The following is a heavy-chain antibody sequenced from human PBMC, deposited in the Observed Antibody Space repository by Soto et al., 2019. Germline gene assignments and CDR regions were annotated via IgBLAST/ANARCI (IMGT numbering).Heavy chain of an antibody. CDR3: AKGLRGNYFDY. Sequence: PGVSLRRSWAASGFTFSSYAMSGVRQAPGKGLEWVSAISGSGGSTYYADSVKGRFTISRDNSKNTLYLQMNSLRAEDTAVYYCAKGLRGNYFDYWGQGTLVTVSS. D-gene: IGHD3-16*01. CDR2: ISGSGGST. V-gene: IGHV3-23*01. CDR1: GFTFSSYA. J-gene: IGHJ4*02.